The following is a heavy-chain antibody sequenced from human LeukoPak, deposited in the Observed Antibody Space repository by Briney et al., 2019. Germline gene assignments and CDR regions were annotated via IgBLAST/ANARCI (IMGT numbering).Heavy chain of an antibody. CDR2: INPNSGGT. CDR1: GYTFTGYY. V-gene: IGHV1-2*02. Sequence: ASVKDSCKASGYTFTGYYMHWVRQAPGQELEWMGWINPNSGGTNYAQKFQGRVTMTRDTSISTAYMELSRLRSDDTAVYYCARGPSCYTRGYYYYYYMDVWGKGTTVTVSS. CDR3: ARGPSCYTRGYYYYYYMDV. J-gene: IGHJ6*03. D-gene: IGHD2-2*02.